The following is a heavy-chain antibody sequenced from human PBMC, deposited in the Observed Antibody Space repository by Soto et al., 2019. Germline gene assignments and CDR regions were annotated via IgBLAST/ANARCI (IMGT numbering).Heavy chain of an antibody. CDR1: GFTFTDYS. Sequence: GGSLRLSCAASGFTFTDYSMTCFRQPPGKGIEWVSYISYVDENTHYTDSVKGRFIVSRDNAKKVLFLQMSGMRVDDTAGYYGGRDAKRRDGYNFDSWGRGARSPSPQ. J-gene: IGHJ4*02. D-gene: IGHD5-12*01. CDR2: ISYVDENT. V-gene: IGHV3-11*01. CDR3: GRDAKRRDGYNFDS.